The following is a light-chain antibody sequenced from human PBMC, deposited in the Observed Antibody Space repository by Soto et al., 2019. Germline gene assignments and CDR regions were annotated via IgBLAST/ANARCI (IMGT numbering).Light chain of an antibody. J-gene: IGKJ4*01. CDR2: GAF. CDR3: QQYKNWPPPT. CDR1: QSVSYN. V-gene: IGKV3-15*01. Sequence: EIVMTQSPATLSVSPGETATLSCRASQSVSYNLAWYQQKPGQGPRLLIYGAFTRATGIPARFSGSGSGTEFTLTISSLQSEDFAVYYCQQYKNWPPPTFGGGTKVEIK.